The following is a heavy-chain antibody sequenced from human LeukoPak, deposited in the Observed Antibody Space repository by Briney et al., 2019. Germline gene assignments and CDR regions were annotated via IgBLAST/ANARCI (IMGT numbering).Heavy chain of an antibody. J-gene: IGHJ4*02. V-gene: IGHV1-2*02. CDR3: ARLYYDSSGYYFDY. CDR1: GYTFTGYY. CDR2: INPNSGGT. D-gene: IGHD3-22*01. Sequence: ASVKVSCKASGYTFTGYYMHWVRQAPGQGLEWMGWINPNSGGTNYAQKFQGRVTMTRDTSISTAYMELSRLGSDDTAVYYRARLYYDSSGYYFDYWGQGTLVTVSS.